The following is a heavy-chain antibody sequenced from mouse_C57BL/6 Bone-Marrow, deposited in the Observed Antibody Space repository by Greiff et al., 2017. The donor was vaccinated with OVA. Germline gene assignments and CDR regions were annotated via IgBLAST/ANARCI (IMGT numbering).Heavy chain of an antibody. CDR3: AREMITTVVARNYYAMDY. CDR1: GYTFTSYW. V-gene: IGHV1-50*01. CDR2: IDPSASYT. Sequence: QVQLQQPGAELVKPGASVKLSCKASGYTFTSYWMQWVKQRPGQGLEWIGEIDPSASYTNYTQKFKGKATLTVDTSSSTAYMQLSSLTSEDSAVYYCAREMITTVVARNYYAMDYWGQGTSVTVSS. D-gene: IGHD1-1*01. J-gene: IGHJ4*01.